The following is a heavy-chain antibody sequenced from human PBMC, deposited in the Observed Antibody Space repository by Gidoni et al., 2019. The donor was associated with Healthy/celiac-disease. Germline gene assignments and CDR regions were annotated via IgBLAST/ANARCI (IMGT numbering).Heavy chain of an antibody. V-gene: IGHV4-34*01. J-gene: IGHJ4*02. CDR1: GGSFSGYY. CDR2: INHSGST. CDR3: ARGAPNTAMVNRRFDY. Sequence: QVQLQQWGAGLLKPSATLSLTCAVYGGSFSGYYWSWIRQPPGKGLEWIGEINHSGSTNYNPSLKSRVTISVDTSKNQFSLKLSSVTAADTAVYYCARGAPNTAMVNRRFDYWGQGTLVTVSS. D-gene: IGHD5-18*01.